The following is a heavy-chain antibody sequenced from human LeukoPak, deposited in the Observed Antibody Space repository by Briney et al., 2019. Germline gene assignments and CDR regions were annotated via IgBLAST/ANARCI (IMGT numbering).Heavy chain of an antibody. CDR3: AVVGATSVDY. J-gene: IGHJ4*02. Sequence: PSETLSLTCTVSGGSISGYYWSWIRQPAGKGLEWIGRIYTSGSTNYNPSLKSRVTISVDKSKNQFSLKLSSVTAADTVVYYCAVVGATSVDYWGQGTLVTVSS. V-gene: IGHV4-4*07. D-gene: IGHD1-26*01. CDR1: GGSISGYY. CDR2: IYTSGST.